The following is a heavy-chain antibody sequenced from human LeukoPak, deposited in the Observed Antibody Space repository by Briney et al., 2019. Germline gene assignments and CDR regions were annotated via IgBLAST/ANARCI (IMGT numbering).Heavy chain of an antibody. V-gene: IGHV3-30-3*01. CDR1: GFTFSSYA. D-gene: IGHD2-21*02. CDR3: AREPVAYCGGDCYSGYFDY. Sequence: GGSLRLSCAASGFTFSSYAMHWVRQAPGKGLEWVAVISYDGSNKYYADSVKGRSTISRDNSKNTLYLQMNSLRAEDTAVYYCAREPVAYCGGDCYSGYFDYWGQGTLVTVFS. J-gene: IGHJ4*02. CDR2: ISYDGSNK.